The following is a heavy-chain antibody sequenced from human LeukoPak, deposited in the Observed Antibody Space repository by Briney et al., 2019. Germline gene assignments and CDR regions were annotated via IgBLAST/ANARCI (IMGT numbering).Heavy chain of an antibody. CDR2: MNPNSGNT. D-gene: IGHD3-22*01. CDR1: GYTFASYD. V-gene: IGHV1-8*01. J-gene: IGHJ6*03. CDR3: ARGPPYYYDSSGYYSHYYMDA. Sequence: ASVKVSCKASGYTFASYDINWVRQATGQGLEWMGWMNPNSGNTGYAQKFQGRVTMTRNTSISTAYMELSSLRSEDTAVYYCARGPPYYYDSSGYYSHYYMDAWGKGTTVTVSS.